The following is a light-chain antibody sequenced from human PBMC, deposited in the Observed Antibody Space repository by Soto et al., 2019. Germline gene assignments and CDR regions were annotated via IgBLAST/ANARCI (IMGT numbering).Light chain of an antibody. V-gene: IGLV2-14*01. CDR3: SSYTSSNTPYV. J-gene: IGLJ1*01. CDR2: EVT. CDR1: SSDVGAYNF. Sequence: QSVLTQPASVSGSPGQSITISCTGSSSDVGAYNFGSWYQHHPGKAPKLILYEVTTRPSGVSSRFSGSKSGNTASLTISGLQADYEANYYCSSYTSSNTPYVFGTGTKVTVL.